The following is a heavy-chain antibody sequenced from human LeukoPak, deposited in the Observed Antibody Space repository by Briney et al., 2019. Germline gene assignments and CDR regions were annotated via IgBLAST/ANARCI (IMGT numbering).Heavy chain of an antibody. CDR2: ISGSGDST. CDR3: AKRLSGSYLFDY. Sequence: PGASLRLSCAASGFTFSSYAMSWVRQAPGKGLEWVSAISGSGDSTYYADSVKGRFTISRDNSKNTLYLQMNSLRAEDTAVYYCAKRLSGSYLFDYWGQGTLVTVSS. D-gene: IGHD1-26*01. J-gene: IGHJ4*02. V-gene: IGHV3-23*01. CDR1: GFTFSSYA.